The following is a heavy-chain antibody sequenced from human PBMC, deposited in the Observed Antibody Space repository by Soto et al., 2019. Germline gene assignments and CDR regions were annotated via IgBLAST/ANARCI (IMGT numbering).Heavy chain of an antibody. D-gene: IGHD4-17*01. Sequence: QVQLVQSGAEVKKPGASVKVSCKASGYTFTSYGISWVRQAPGQGLEWMGWISAYNGNTNYAQKLQGRVTMTTDTSTRTAYMELRSLRSDDTAVYYCAREGFYGDYSLPTTLFDYWGQGTLVTVSS. J-gene: IGHJ4*02. CDR1: GYTFTSYG. V-gene: IGHV1-18*01. CDR3: AREGFYGDYSLPTTLFDY. CDR2: ISAYNGNT.